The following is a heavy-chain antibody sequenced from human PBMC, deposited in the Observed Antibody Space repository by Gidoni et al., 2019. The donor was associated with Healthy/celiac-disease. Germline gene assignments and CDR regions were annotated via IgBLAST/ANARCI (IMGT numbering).Heavy chain of an antibody. J-gene: IGHJ3*02. CDR2: ISGSGGSK. D-gene: IGHD5-18*01. CDR1: GLTFSIHA. V-gene: IGHV3-23*01. CDR3: AKGSGEGYSYTDAFDI. Sequence: EVQLLESGGGLVQPGGSLRLSCPPPGLTFSIHAMSWVRQAPGKGREWVSAISGSGGSKYYADSVKGRFTISRDNSKNTLYLQMNSLRAEDTAVYYCAKGSGEGYSYTDAFDIWGQGTMVTVSS.